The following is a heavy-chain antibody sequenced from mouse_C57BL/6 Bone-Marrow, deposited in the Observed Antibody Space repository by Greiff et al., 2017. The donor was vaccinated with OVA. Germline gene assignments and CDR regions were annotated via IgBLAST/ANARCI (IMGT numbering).Heavy chain of an antibody. V-gene: IGHV5-9-1*02. CDR3: TRDYGSLNFDY. D-gene: IGHD1-1*01. CDR2: ISSGGDYI. CDR1: GFTFSSYA. Sequence: EVKLVESGEGLVKPGGSLQLSCAASGFTFSSYAMSWVRQTPEKRLEWVAYISSGGDYIYYADTVKGRFTISRDNARNTLYLQMSMLKSEDTAMYYCTRDYGSLNFDYWGQGTTLTVSS. J-gene: IGHJ2*01.